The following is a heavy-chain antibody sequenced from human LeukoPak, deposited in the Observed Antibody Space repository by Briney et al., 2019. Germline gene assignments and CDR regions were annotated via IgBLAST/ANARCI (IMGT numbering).Heavy chain of an antibody. V-gene: IGHV1-69*05. CDR3: ARSQQRSRWLYPYYFDY. CDR2: IIPIFGTA. CDR1: GGTFSSYA. D-gene: IGHD3-16*02. J-gene: IGHJ4*02. Sequence: SVKVSCQASGGTFSSYAISWVRQAPGHGREWMGGIIPIFGTANYAQKFQGRVTITTDESTSTAYMELSSLRSEDTAVYYCARSQQRSRWLYPYYFDYWGQGTLVTVSS.